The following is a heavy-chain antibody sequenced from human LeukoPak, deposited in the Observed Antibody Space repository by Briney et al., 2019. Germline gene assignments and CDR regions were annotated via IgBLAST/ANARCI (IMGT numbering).Heavy chain of an antibody. CDR3: ATRGYSGLYDYMDV. V-gene: IGHV4-61*02. CDR1: GGSISSGNYY. J-gene: IGHJ6*03. CDR2: IYTSGST. Sequence: SQTLSLTCTVSGGSISSGNYYWTWIRQPAGKGLEWIGRIYTSGSTNYNPSLKSRVTISVDTSKNQFSLKLSSVTAADTAVYYCATRGYSGLYDYMDVWGKGTTVTISS. D-gene: IGHD5-12*01.